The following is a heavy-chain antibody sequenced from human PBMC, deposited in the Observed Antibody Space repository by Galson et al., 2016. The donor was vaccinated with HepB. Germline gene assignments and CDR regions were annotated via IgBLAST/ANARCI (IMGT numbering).Heavy chain of an antibody. CDR3: ARGGNFWGV. J-gene: IGHJ6*02. CDR2: VYYSGST. CDR1: GGSMTDYY. Sequence: ETLSLTCAVSGGSMTDYYWSWIRQSPGKGLEWIGHVYYSGSTSYNPFLKSRMIISVDTSKNQFSLELTSVTAADTAVYYCARGGNFWGVWGQGTTVTVSS. V-gene: IGHV4-59*12. D-gene: IGHD3-3*01.